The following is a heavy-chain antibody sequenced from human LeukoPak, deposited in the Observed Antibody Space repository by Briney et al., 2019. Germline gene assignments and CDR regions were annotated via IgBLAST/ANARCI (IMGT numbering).Heavy chain of an antibody. CDR1: GFTFNNYG. D-gene: IGHD3-9*01. CDR2: IRYDGSNK. CDR3: AKDPRYFDWLSMDYYFDY. Sequence: PGGSLRLSCAASGFTFNNYGVHWVRQAPGKGLEWVAFIRYDGSNKYYADSVKGRFTISRDNSKNTLFMEMNSLRVEDTAMYYCAKDPRYFDWLSMDYYFDYWGHGTLVTVPS. V-gene: IGHV3-30*02. J-gene: IGHJ4*01.